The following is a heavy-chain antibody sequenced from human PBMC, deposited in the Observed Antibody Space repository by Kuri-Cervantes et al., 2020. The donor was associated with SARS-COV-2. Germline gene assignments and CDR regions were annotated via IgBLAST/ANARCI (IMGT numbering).Heavy chain of an antibody. CDR2: VYYSGTI. J-gene: IGHJ4*02. D-gene: IGHD6-19*01. V-gene: IGHV4-59*11. CDR1: GGSISGHY. CDR3: ATISASYSSGWYALY. Sequence: SETLSLTCTVSGGSISGHYWSWIRQPPGKGLEWIGYVYYSGTISYNPSLKSRVTIPVDTSKNQFSLKLSSVTAADTAVYYCATISASYSSGWYALYWGQGTLVTVSS.